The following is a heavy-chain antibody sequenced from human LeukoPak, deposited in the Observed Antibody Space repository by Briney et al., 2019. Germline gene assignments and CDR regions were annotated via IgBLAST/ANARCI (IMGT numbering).Heavy chain of an antibody. CDR3: ARDVSAAGVN. CDR2: INSDGSTT. V-gene: IGHV3-74*01. CDR1: GITFSRDW. D-gene: IGHD6-13*01. J-gene: IGHJ4*02. Sequence: GGSLRLSCAASGITFSRDWMYWVRQAPGKGLVWISRINSDGSTTTYADSVKGRFTISRDNAKNTLYLEMNSLRTEDTAVYYCARDVSAAGVNWGQGTLVTVSS.